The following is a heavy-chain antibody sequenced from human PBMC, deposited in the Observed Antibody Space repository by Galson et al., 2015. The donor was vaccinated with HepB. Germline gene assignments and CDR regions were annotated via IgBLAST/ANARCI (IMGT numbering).Heavy chain of an antibody. CDR3: AGGSANYDFWSGYYIAYYYYMDV. CDR2: IIPIFGTA. J-gene: IGHJ6*03. Sequence: SVKVSCKASGCTFSSYAISWVRQAPGQGLEWMGGIIPIFGTANYAQKFQGRVTITADESTSTAYMELSSLRSEDTAVYYCAGGSANYDFWSGYYIAYYYYMDVWGKGTTVTVSS. D-gene: IGHD3-3*01. CDR1: GCTFSSYA. V-gene: IGHV1-69*13.